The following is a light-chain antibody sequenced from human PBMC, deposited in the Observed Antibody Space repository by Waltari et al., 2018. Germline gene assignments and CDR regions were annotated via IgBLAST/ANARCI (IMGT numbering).Light chain of an antibody. Sequence: DIQMTQSPSSLSASVGDRLTITCRASRDISNSLAWYQQVAGKVPKLLISASSTLRSGVPSRFSGSGSGSDFTLTINNLQPEDFATYYCQNYDKVPWTFGPGTRVDVK. V-gene: IGKV1-27*01. J-gene: IGKJ1*01. CDR1: RDISNS. CDR3: QNYDKVPWT. CDR2: ASS.